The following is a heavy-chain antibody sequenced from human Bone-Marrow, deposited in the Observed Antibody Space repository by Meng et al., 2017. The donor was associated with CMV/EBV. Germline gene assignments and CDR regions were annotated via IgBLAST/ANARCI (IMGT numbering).Heavy chain of an antibody. V-gene: IGHV4-39*07. Sequence: SETLSLTCTVSGGSISSSSYYWGWIRQPPGKGLEWIGSIYYSGSTNYNPSLKSRVTISVDTSKNQFSLKLSSVTAADTAVYYCARAGRKENQLLYYGMDVWGQGTTVTVSS. CDR2: IYYSGST. D-gene: IGHD2-2*01. CDR3: ARAGRKENQLLYYGMDV. J-gene: IGHJ6*02. CDR1: GGSISSSSYY.